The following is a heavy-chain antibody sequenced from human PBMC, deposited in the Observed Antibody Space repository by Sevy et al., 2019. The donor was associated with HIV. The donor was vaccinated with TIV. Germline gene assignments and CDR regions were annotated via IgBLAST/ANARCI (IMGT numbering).Heavy chain of an antibody. V-gene: IGHV3-23*01. J-gene: IGHJ4*02. D-gene: IGHD3-22*01. CDR2: IATTGDRT. CDR3: AKDFDSSGLYEVGGY. CDR1: GFTFRKYA. Sequence: GGSLRLSCVASGFTFRKYAMNWVRQAPGKGLEWVSLIATTGDRTHYADSVKGRFTISRDDSKNMLYLQMNSLRVEDTAIYYCAKDFDSSGLYEVGGYWGQGTLVTVSS.